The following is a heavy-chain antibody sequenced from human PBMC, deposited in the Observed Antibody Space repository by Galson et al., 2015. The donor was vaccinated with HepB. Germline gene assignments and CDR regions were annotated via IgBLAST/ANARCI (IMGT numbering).Heavy chain of an antibody. V-gene: IGHV3-66*01. CDR2: IYSGGST. J-gene: IGHJ4*02. CDR3: AWHSSGWYYFDY. CDR1: GFTVSSNY. D-gene: IGHD6-19*01. Sequence: SLRLSCAASGFTVSSNYMSWVRQAPGKGLEWVSVIYSGGSTYYADSVKGRFTISRDNSKNTLYLQMNSLRAEDTAVYYCAWHSSGWYYFDYWGQGTLVTVSS.